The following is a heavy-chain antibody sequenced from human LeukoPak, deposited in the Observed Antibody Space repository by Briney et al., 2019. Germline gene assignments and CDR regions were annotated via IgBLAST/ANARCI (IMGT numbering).Heavy chain of an antibody. J-gene: IGHJ4*02. CDR1: GFTFDDYA. CDR3: AGSGDDFDY. D-gene: IGHD2-15*01. V-gene: IGHV3-9*01. Sequence: GGSLRLSCAASGFTFDDYAMPWVRQAPGKGLEWVSGISWNSGSISYADSVKGRFTISRDNAKNSLYLQMNSLRAEDTALYYCAGSGDDFDYWGQGTLVTVSS. CDR2: ISWNSGSI.